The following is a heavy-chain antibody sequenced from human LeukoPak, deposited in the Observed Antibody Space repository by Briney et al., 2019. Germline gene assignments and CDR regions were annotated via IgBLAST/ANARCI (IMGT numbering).Heavy chain of an antibody. V-gene: IGHV3-23*01. CDR1: GFTFSSYA. J-gene: IGHJ4*02. Sequence: GGSLRLSCAASGFTFSSYAMSWVRQAPGKGLEWVSAISGSGGSTYYADSVKGRFTISRDNSKNALYLQVNSLRAEDTAVYYCAKDWRSGSYYAGPNYFDYWGQGTLVTVSS. CDR3: AKDWRSGSYYAGPNYFDY. D-gene: IGHD1-26*01. CDR2: ISGSGGST.